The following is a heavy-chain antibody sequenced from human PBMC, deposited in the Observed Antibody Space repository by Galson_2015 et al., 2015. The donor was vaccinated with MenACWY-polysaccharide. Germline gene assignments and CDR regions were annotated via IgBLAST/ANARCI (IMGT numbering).Heavy chain of an antibody. CDR3: ARAPDCGRGSSCHPYYGRDV. V-gene: IGHV3-74*01. Sequence: SLRLSCAASGFTFSTSWIHWVRQASGKGLEWVSRINPDGSGTTYADSVKGRFTVSRDNAKNAVYLQMDSLRDEDSALYYCARAPDCGRGSSCHPYYGRDVWGPGNRVTVS. CDR1: GFTFSTSW. D-gene: IGHD6-13*01. J-gene: IGHJ6*02. CDR2: INPDGSGT.